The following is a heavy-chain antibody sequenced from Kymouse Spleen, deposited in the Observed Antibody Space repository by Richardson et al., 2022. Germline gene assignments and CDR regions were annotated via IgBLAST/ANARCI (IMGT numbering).Heavy chain of an antibody. CDR2: INHSGST. CDR1: GGSFSGYY. CDR3: ARGDSSSWLDY. V-gene: IGHV4-34*01. D-gene: IGHD6-13*01. J-gene: IGHJ4*02. Sequence: QVQLQQWGAGLLKPSETLSLTCAVYGGSFSGYYWSWIRQPPGKGLEWIGEINHSGSTNYNPSLKSRVTISVDTSKNQFSLKLSSVTAADTAVYYCARGDSSSWLDYWGQGTLVTVSS.